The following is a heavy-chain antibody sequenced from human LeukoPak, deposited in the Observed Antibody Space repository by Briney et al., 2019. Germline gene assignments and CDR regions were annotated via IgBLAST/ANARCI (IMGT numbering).Heavy chain of an antibody. CDR1: GFTFSRYW. J-gene: IGHJ4*02. Sequence: GGSLRLSCAASGFTFSRYWMSWVRQAPGKGLEWVANIKEDGSEKYYVDSVKGRFTISRDNSKNTLYLQMNSLRAEDTAVYYCAKDPNYSYGYDYWGQGTLVTVSS. CDR3: AKDPNYSYGYDY. D-gene: IGHD5-18*01. V-gene: IGHV3-7*01. CDR2: IKEDGSEK.